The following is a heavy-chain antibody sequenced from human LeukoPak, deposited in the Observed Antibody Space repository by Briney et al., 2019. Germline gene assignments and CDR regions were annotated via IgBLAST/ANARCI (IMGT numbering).Heavy chain of an antibody. CDR3: ARDYGSGSYYNQGFDY. CDR1: GYTFTSYY. D-gene: IGHD3-10*01. V-gene: IGHV1-46*01. Sequence: GASVKVSCKASGYTFTSYYMHWVRQAPGQGLEWMGIINPSGGSTSYAQKFQGRVTMTRDMSTSTVYMELSRLRSDDAAVYYCARDYGSGSYYNQGFDYWGQGTLVTVSS. CDR2: INPSGGST. J-gene: IGHJ4*02.